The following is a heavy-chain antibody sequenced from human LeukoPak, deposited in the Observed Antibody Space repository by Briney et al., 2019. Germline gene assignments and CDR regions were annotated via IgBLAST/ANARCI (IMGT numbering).Heavy chain of an antibody. D-gene: IGHD1-26*01. V-gene: IGHV1-18*01. CDR1: GYTFTSYG. Sequence: ASVKVSCKASGYTFTSYGISWVRQAPGQGLEWMGWINAYNGNTNYAQKLQGRVTMTTDTSTSTAYMELRSLRSDDTAVYYCARGSSEPKYSGSLTFDYWGQGTLVTVSS. J-gene: IGHJ4*02. CDR2: INAYNGNT. CDR3: ARGSSEPKYSGSLTFDY.